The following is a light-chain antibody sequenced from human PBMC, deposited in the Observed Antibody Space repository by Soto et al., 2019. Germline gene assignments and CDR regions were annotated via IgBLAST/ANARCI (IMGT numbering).Light chain of an antibody. V-gene: IGKV1-5*01. CDR1: QSIRSW. CDR3: QHCNSYSEA. J-gene: IGKJ1*01. CDR2: DAS. Sequence: DIQMTQSPSTLSSSVLDRFTITCGASQSIRSWLAWYQQKPGKAPKVLIYDASSLESGVPSRFSGSGSGTEFTLTISSLQPDDFATYYCQHCNSYSEAFGQGTKVDI.